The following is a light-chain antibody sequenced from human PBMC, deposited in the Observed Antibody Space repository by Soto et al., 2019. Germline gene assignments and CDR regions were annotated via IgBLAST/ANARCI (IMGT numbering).Light chain of an antibody. V-gene: IGLV2-23*01. J-gene: IGLJ1*01. Sequence: SALTQPASVSGSPGQSITISCTGTSSDVGSYNFVSWYQQHPGKAPKLMIYEGSKRPSGVSNRFSGSRSGNTASLTISGLQAEDEADYYCCSYAGSSTWVFGTGTKLTVL. CDR3: CSYAGSSTWV. CDR1: SSDVGSYNF. CDR2: EGS.